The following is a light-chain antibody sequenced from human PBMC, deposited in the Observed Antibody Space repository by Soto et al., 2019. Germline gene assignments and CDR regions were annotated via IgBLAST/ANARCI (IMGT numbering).Light chain of an antibody. CDR2: EVT. J-gene: IGLJ1*01. CDR3: SSYTSSTSYV. CDR1: SSDVGGYNY. Sequence: QSALTQPASVSGSPGQSITISCTGTSSDVGGYNYVSWYQQHPGKAPKLMIYEVTNRPSGVSSRFSGSKSGNTASLTISGLQAEDEADYYCSSYTSSTSYVFGTATKVTV. V-gene: IGLV2-14*01.